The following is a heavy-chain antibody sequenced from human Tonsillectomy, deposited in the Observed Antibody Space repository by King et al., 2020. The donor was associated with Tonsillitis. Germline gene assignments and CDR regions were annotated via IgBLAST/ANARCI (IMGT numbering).Heavy chain of an antibody. D-gene: IGHD6-13*01. CDR3: AKDRGIAAAGGFDY. V-gene: IGHV3-9*01. CDR1: GFTFVDYA. Sequence: QLVQSGGGLVQPGRSLRLSCAASGFTFVDYAMHWVRQAPGKGLEWGSCISWNSGSIGSADSVKCRFTISRDNAKNSLYLQMNSLRAEDTALYYCAKDRGIAAAGGFDYWGQGTLVTVSS. CDR2: ISWNSGSI. J-gene: IGHJ4*02.